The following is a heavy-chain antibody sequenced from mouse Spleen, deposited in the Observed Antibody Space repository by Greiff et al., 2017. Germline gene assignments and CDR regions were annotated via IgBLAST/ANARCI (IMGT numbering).Heavy chain of an antibody. CDR3: ARRYYGSSLYYYAMDY. D-gene: IGHD1-1*01. CDR2: ISSGSSTI. Sequence: EVQVVESGGGLVKPGGSLKLYCAASGFTFSDYGMHWVRQAPEKGLEWVAYISSGSSTIYYADTVKGRFTISRDNAKNTLFLQMTSLRSEDTAMYYCARRYYGSSLYYYAMDYWGQGTSVTVSS. V-gene: IGHV5-17*01. CDR1: GFTFSDYG. J-gene: IGHJ4*01.